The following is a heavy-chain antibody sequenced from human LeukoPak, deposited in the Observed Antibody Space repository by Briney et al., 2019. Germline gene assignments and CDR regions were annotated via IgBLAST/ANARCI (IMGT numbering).Heavy chain of an antibody. CDR1: GFTFSSYA. Sequence: PGGSLRLSCAASGFTFSSYAMSWVRQAPGKGLEWVSAISGSGGSTYYADSVKGRFTISRDNSKNTLYLQMNSLRTEDTAVYYCAKLRYFDWPTAYNWFDPWGQGTLVTVSS. V-gene: IGHV3-23*01. CDR3: AKLRYFDWPTAYNWFDP. CDR2: ISGSGGST. D-gene: IGHD3-9*01. J-gene: IGHJ5*02.